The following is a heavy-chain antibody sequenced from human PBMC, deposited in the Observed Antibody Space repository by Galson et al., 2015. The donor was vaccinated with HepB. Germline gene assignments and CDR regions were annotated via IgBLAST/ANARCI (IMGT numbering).Heavy chain of an antibody. Sequence: SLRLSCAASGFTFSSYGMHWVRQAPGKGLEWVAVISYDGSNKYYADSVKGRFTISRDNAKNSLYLQMNSLRDEDTAVYYCARDRYNDYGGNYYYYYGMDVWGQGTTVTVSS. CDR1: GFTFSSYG. D-gene: IGHD4-23*01. V-gene: IGHV3-30*03. CDR2: ISYDGSNK. CDR3: ARDRYNDYGGNYYYYYGMDV. J-gene: IGHJ6*02.